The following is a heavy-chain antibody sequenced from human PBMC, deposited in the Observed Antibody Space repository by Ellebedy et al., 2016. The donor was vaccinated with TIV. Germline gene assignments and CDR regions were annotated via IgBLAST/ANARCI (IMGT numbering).Heavy chain of an antibody. CDR2: TYYRSRWSN. J-gene: IGHJ4*02. D-gene: IGHD7-27*01. CDR1: GDSVPSNSAA. V-gene: IGHV6-1*01. Sequence: SQTLSLTCVIFGDSVPSNSAAWNWITQSPSRGLELLGTTYYRSRWSNDYSVSVKGRSTVNPDTSKNQFSLQLNSMTPEDTAVYYLARDGPSYYFDSWGQGILVTVSS. CDR3: ARDGPSYYFDS.